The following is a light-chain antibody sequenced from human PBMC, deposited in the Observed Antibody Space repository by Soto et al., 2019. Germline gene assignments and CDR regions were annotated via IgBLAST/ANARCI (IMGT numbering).Light chain of an antibody. J-gene: IGKJ1*01. CDR1: QSVSNNY. CDR2: GAS. CDR3: QQYGSSPWT. Sequence: EIVLTHSPGTLSLSPGERATLSCSASQSVSNNYLAWYQQKPGQAPRLLIYGASSRATGIPDRFSGSGSGTDFTLTISRLEPEDFAVYYCQQYGSSPWTFGQGTKVDIK. V-gene: IGKV3-20*01.